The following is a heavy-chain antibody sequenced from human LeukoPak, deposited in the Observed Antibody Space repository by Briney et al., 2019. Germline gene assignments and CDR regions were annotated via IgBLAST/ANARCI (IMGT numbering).Heavy chain of an antibody. J-gene: IGHJ3*02. CDR3: ARDQEQWLVLLDAFDI. CDR2: TYYRSKWYN. D-gene: IGHD6-19*01. V-gene: IGHV6-1*01. CDR1: GDSVSSNSAA. Sequence: SQTLSLTCAISGDSVSSNSAAWNWIRQSPSRGLEWLGRTYYRSKWYNDYAASVKSRITIDPDTSKNQFSLQLSSLTPEDTAVYYCARDQEQWLVLLDAFDIWGQGTMVTVSS.